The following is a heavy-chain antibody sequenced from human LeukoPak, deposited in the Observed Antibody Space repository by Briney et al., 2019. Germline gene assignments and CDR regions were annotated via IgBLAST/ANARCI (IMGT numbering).Heavy chain of an antibody. V-gene: IGHV3-15*01. CDR1: GFTFSNAW. D-gene: IGHD5-18*01. Sequence: GGSLRLSCAASGFTFSNAWMSWVRQAPGKGLEWVGRIKSKTDGGTTGYAAPVKGRFTISRDDSKNTLYLQMNSLKTEDTAVYYCTTGYSYGYVGYWGQGTLVTVSS. CDR3: TTGYSYGYVGY. CDR2: IKSKTDGGTT. J-gene: IGHJ4*02.